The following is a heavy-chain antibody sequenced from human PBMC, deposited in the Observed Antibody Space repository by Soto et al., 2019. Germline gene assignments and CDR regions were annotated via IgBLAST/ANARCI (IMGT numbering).Heavy chain of an antibody. V-gene: IGHV3-23*01. CDR2: IDESGGST. J-gene: IGHJ6*04. CDR3: SEKIWLQLRTAADD. Sequence: EVQLLESGGGLVQPGGSLRLSCAGSGFTFSGYAMTWVRQAPGKGLEWVSSIDESGGSTSYADSVKGRFTVSRDNSMNTLYPHKSSLRADDTAIYYCSEKIWLQLRTAADDWGKGATVTGSS. CDR1: GFTFSGYA. D-gene: IGHD1-1*01.